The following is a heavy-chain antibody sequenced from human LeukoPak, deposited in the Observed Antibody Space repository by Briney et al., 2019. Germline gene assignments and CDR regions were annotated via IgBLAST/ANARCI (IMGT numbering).Heavy chain of an antibody. V-gene: IGHV1-58*01. CDR2: IVVGGGNT. CDR1: GFTFTSSA. J-gene: IGHJ6*04. D-gene: IGHD5-18*01. CDR3: AASSGYSYYYYGMDV. Sequence: TSVKVSCKASGFTFTSSAVQWVRQARGQRLEWIGWIVVGGGNTNYAQKFQERVTITRDMSTSTAYMELSSLRSEDTAVYYCAASSGYSYYYYGMDVWGKGTTVTVSS.